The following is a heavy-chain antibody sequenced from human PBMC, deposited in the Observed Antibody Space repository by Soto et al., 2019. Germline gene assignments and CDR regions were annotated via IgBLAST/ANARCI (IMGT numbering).Heavy chain of an antibody. CDR2: IRGVAGST. V-gene: IGHV3-23*01. CDR1: GFTFSTFD. J-gene: IGHJ4*02. Sequence: EVQLLESEGGLVQPGGSLRLSCAASGFTFSTFDMTWISQAPGKGLEWVSLIRGVAGSTHYPDSVKGRFTISKDTSNNVLYLEMNSLRADDTAVYFCVKGAWLDYWGQGNMVTVSS. CDR3: VKGAWLDY.